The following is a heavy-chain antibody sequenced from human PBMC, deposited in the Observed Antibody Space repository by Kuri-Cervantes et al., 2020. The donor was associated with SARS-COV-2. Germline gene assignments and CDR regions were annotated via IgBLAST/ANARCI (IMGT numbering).Heavy chain of an antibody. D-gene: IGHD1-26*01. V-gene: IGHV3-74*01. J-gene: IGHJ4*02. Sequence: ETLSLTCAASGFTFSSYWMHWVRQAPGKGLVWVSRINSDGSSTSYADSVKGRFTISRDNAKNTLYLQMNSLRAEDMAVYYCARLGSGGSYYFDYWGQGTLVTVSS. CDR3: ARLGSGGSYYFDY. CDR2: INSDGSST. CDR1: GFTFSSYW.